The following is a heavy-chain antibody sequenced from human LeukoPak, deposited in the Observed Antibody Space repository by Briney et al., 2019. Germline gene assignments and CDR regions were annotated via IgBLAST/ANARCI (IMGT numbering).Heavy chain of an antibody. D-gene: IGHD2-2*01. Sequence: ASVTVSCKASGYTFTGYYMHWVRQAPGQGLEWMGWINPNSGGTNYAQKFQGRVTMTRDTSISTAYMELSRLRSDDTAVYYCARSPAAPYYFDYWGQETLVTVSS. CDR3: ARSPAAPYYFDY. V-gene: IGHV1-2*02. CDR2: INPNSGGT. CDR1: GYTFTGYY. J-gene: IGHJ4*02.